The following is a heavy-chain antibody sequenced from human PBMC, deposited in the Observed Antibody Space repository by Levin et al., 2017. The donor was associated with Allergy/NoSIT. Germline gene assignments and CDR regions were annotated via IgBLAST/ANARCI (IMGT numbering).Heavy chain of an antibody. J-gene: IGHJ6*03. D-gene: IGHD1-1*01. Sequence: GGSLRLSCQGSGYSFTSYWIGWVRQMPGNGLEWMGIIYPGDSDTSYTPSFQGQVTISADKSISTAYLQWSSLKASDTAIYYCARRGTRDYDYYMDVWGKGTTVTVSS. CDR1: GYSFTSYW. CDR3: ARRGTRDYDYYMDV. V-gene: IGHV5-51*01. CDR2: IYPGDSDT.